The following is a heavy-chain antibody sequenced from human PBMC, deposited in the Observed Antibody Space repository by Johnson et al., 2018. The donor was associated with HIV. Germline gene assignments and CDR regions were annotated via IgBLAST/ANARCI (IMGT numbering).Heavy chain of an antibody. J-gene: IGHJ3*02. D-gene: IGHD3-3*01. CDR1: GFTVSSSS. CDR3: ATYNFWSSYAFDI. V-gene: IGHV3-66*01. CDR2: IYSRGGS. Sequence: EVQLVESGGGLVKPGGSLRLSCVEYGFTVSSSSMSWVRQAPGKGLEWVSVIYSRGGSYYVDSVRGRFTISRDNSKRVLYLQMDSLTAEDTAVYYCATYNFWSSYAFDIWGQGTTVTVSS.